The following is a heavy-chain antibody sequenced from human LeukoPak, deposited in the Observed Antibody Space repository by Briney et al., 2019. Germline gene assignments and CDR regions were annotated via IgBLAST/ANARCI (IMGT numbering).Heavy chain of an antibody. J-gene: IGHJ4*02. CDR3: AKAEGYDILTGLDY. CDR2: IGASGGST. V-gene: IGHV3-23*01. CDR1: GFTFSVYE. Sequence: GGSLRLSCAASGFTFSVYEMSWVRQAPGKGLEWVSGIGASGGSTYYADSVKGRFTISRDNSKNTLYLQMNSLRTEDTAVYYCAKAEGYDILTGLDYWGQGTLVTVSS. D-gene: IGHD3-9*01.